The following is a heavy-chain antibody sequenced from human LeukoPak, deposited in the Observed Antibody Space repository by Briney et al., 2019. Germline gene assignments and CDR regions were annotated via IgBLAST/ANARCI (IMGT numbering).Heavy chain of an antibody. V-gene: IGHV4-39*01. CDR1: GGSISSSSYH. CDR2: VYYSGST. CDR3: ARLRVGATGYFDS. J-gene: IGHJ4*02. Sequence: TSENLSLTCTVSGGSISSSSYHWGWIRQPPGKGLEWIGSVYYSGSTYNNPSLKSRVTISVDTSKKQFSLKISSVTAADTAVYYCARLRVGATGYFDSWGQGTLVTVSS. D-gene: IGHD1-26*01.